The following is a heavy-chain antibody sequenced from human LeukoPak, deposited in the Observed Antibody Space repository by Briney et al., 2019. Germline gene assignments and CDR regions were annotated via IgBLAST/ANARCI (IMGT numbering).Heavy chain of an antibody. J-gene: IGHJ4*02. Sequence: PGGSLRLSCAASGFSFSSYGIQWVRQAPGKGLEWVAGIWYDGSNKYYADSVKGRFTISRDNSKNTLYLQMNSLRAEDTAVYYCAKDWVNYGGNSDYWGQGTLVTVSS. CDR2: IWYDGSNK. CDR1: GFSFSSYG. CDR3: AKDWVNYGGNSDY. V-gene: IGHV3-30*02. D-gene: IGHD4-23*01.